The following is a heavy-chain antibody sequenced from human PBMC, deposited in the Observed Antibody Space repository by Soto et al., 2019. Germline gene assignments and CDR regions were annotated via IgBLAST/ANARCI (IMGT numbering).Heavy chain of an antibody. CDR3: ASDIYYYDSSGYYAFDI. D-gene: IGHD3-22*01. Sequence: QVQLVESGGGVVQPGRSLRLSCAASGFTFSSYGMHWVRQAPGKGLEWVAVIWYDGSNKYYADSVKGRFTISRDNSKNKLYLQMNSLRAEDTAVYYCASDIYYYDSSGYYAFDIWGQGTMVTVSS. V-gene: IGHV3-33*01. CDR1: GFTFSSYG. CDR2: IWYDGSNK. J-gene: IGHJ3*02.